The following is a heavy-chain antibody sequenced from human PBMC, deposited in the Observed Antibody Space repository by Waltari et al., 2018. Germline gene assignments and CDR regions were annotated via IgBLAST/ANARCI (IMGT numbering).Heavy chain of an antibody. V-gene: IGHV1-69*01. J-gene: IGHJ5*02. CDR3: ARETNTLGGVSKRGWFDP. CDR2: INPIFGTA. CDR1: GGTFSSYA. D-gene: IGHD2-8*01. Sequence: QVQLVQSGAEVKKPGSSVKVSCKASGGTFSSYAISWVRQAPGQGLEWMGGINPIFGTANNARKFQGRVTITADESTSTAYMELSSLRSEDTAVYYCARETNTLGGVSKRGWFDPWGQGTLVTVSS.